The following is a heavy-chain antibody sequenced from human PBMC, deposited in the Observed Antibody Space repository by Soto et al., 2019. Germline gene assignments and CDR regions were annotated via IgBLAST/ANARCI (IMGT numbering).Heavy chain of an antibody. D-gene: IGHD2-15*01. CDR1: GGSISSSNW. CDR2: IYHSGST. J-gene: IGHJ5*02. V-gene: IGHV4-4*02. Sequence: SETLSLTCAVSGGSISSSNWWSWVRQPPGKGLEWIGEIYHSGSTNYNPSLKSRVTISVDKSKNQFSLKLSSVTAADTAVYYCAREIVVVVAATRARNWFDPWGQGTLVTVSS. CDR3: AREIVVVVAATRARNWFDP.